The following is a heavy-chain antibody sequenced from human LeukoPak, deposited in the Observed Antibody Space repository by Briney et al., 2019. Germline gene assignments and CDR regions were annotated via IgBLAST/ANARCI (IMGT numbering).Heavy chain of an antibody. Sequence: GFSLRLSCGTSGFTFSSYVLHCVRQAPVKGMEWVAVISFYGSNKYYADSVEGRFTISRDNSKNTLYLQMNSLRAEDTVVFFCKQKTAYEILTVYGMDVWGQGTTVTVSS. CDR3: KQKTAYEILTVYGMDV. CDR2: ISFYGSNK. D-gene: IGHD3-9*01. J-gene: IGHJ6*02. V-gene: IGHV3-30*03. CDR1: GFTFSSYV.